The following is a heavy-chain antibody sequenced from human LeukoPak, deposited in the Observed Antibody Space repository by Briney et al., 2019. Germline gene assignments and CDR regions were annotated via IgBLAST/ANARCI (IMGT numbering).Heavy chain of an antibody. V-gene: IGHV4-39*07. CDR2: IYYSGST. CDR1: GGSISSSSYY. Sequence: SGTLSLTCTVSGGSISSSSYYWGWIRQPPGNGLEWIGSIYYSGSTYYNPSLKSRVTISVDTSKNQFSLKLSSVTAADTAVYYCAREEDTAMVTGGWFDPWGQGTLVTVSS. CDR3: AREEDTAMVTGGWFDP. D-gene: IGHD5-18*01. J-gene: IGHJ5*02.